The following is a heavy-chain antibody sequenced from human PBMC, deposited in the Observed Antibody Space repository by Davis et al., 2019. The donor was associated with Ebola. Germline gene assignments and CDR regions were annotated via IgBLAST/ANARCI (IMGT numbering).Heavy chain of an antibody. CDR2: ISSSSSYI. Sequence: GESLKISCAASGFTFSSYSMNWVRQAPGKGLEWVSSISSSSSYIYYADSVKGRFTISRDNAKNSLYLQMNSLRAEDTAVYYCARVEVGAPPYYYYMDVWGKGTTVTVSS. CDR1: GFTFSSYS. CDR3: ARVEVGAPPYYYYMDV. J-gene: IGHJ6*03. D-gene: IGHD1-26*01. V-gene: IGHV3-21*01.